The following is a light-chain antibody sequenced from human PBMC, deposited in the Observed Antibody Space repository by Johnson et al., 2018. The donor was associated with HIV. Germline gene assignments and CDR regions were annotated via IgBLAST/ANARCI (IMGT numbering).Light chain of an antibody. J-gene: IGLJ1*01. CDR1: SSNIGNND. V-gene: IGLV1-51*01. CDR3: GIWDSRLSVGV. CDR2: DNN. Sequence: QSVLTQPPSVSAAPGQKVTISCSGSSSNIGNNDVSWYQQLPGTAPKLLIYDNNKRPSGIPDRFSGSKSGTSATLGITGLQTGEEADYYCGIWDSRLSVGVFGTGSKVPVL.